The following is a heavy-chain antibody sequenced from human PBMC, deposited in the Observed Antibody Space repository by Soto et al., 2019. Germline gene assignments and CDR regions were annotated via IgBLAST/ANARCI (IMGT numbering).Heavy chain of an antibody. CDR2: IYHSGST. D-gene: IGHD4-17*01. CDR3: ARAGYYGDDAFEI. J-gene: IGHJ3*02. Sequence: SETLSLTCAVSGGSIISNNWWSWVRQPPGKGLEWIGEIYHSGSTNYNPSLKSRVTMSVDKSKNQFSLKLSSVTAADTAVYYCARAGYYGDDAFEIWGQGTMVTVSS. CDR1: GGSIISNNW. V-gene: IGHV4-4*02.